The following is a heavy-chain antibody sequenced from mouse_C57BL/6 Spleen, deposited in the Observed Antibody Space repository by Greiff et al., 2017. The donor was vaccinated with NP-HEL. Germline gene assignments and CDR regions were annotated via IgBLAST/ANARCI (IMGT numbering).Heavy chain of an antibody. CDR2: IYPGDGDT. V-gene: IGHV1-82*01. D-gene: IGHD1-1*01. J-gene: IGHJ1*03. CDR3: ARWNYGSSSYWYFDV. Sequence: VQLQQSGPELVKPGASVKISCKASGYAFSSSWMNWVKQRPGKGLEWIGRIYPGDGDTNYNGKFKGKATLTADKSSSTAYMQLSSLTSEDSAVYFCARWNYGSSSYWYFDVWGTGTTVTVSS. CDR1: GYAFSSSW.